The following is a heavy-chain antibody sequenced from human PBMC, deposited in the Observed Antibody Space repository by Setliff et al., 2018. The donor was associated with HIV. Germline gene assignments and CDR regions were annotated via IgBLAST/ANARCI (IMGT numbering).Heavy chain of an antibody. Sequence: RGVLKISCAASGFTFSRYAMTWVRQAPGKGLEWVSAISGSGIGSYYPDSVKGRFTISRDNSKNTLFLQMNSLRAEDTAVYYCAKDRRYYYGSGSYAAETWGQGTLVTVSS. CDR1: GFTFSRYA. V-gene: IGHV3-23*01. CDR3: AKDRRYYYGSGSYAAET. J-gene: IGHJ5*02. CDR2: ISGSGIGS. D-gene: IGHD3-10*01.